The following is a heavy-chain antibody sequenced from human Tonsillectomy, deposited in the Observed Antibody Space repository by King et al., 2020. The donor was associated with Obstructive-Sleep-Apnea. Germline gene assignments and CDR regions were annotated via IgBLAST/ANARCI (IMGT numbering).Heavy chain of an antibody. CDR1: GFTFYEYA. V-gene: IGHV3-9*01. CDR2: FSWNSGTI. J-gene: IGHJ4*02. Sequence: VQSGRSLRLSCSASGFTFYEYAIHWVRQTPAKVLMWVLGFSWNSGTIGFADSVKGRFTISRDNAKNSLYLQMNSLRPEDTALYYCAKPITLVRGAMGDWGQGTLVTVSS. CDR3: AKPITLVRGAMGD. D-gene: IGHD3-10*01.